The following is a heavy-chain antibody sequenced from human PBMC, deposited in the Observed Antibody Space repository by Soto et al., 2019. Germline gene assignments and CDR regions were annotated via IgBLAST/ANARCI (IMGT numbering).Heavy chain of an antibody. V-gene: IGHV4-30-4*01. D-gene: IGHD5-18*01. Sequence: PSETLSLTCTVSGGSISSGDYYWSWIRQPPGKGLEWIGYIYYSGSTYYNPSLKSRVTISVDTSKNHFSLKLSSVTAADTAVYDGAGGRGYSYGLMDYWGQGTLVDVSS. CDR3: AGGRGYSYGLMDY. J-gene: IGHJ4*02. CDR2: IYYSGST. CDR1: GGSISSGDYY.